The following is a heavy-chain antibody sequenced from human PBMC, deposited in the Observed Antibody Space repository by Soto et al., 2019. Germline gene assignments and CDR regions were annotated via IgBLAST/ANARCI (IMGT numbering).Heavy chain of an antibody. Sequence: QVQVAQSGAEVKRPGASVKVSCWASGYPFTNFYIHWVRQAPGQGLEWMGIINPSGGSTAYAQKFLGRVTMTRDTSTSTVYMEVSSLGSEDTAVYYCARADYYGSSGYHLDYWGQGTLVTVSS. V-gene: IGHV1-46*01. J-gene: IGHJ4*02. CDR3: ARADYYGSSGYHLDY. CDR2: INPSGGST. D-gene: IGHD3-22*01. CDR1: GYPFTNFY.